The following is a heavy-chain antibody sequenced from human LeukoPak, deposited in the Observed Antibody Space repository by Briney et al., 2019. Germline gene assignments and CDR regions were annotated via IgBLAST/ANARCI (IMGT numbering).Heavy chain of an antibody. CDR3: AKDKWELPRNYFDY. J-gene: IGHJ4*02. V-gene: IGHV3-30*18. CDR1: GFPLSSYV. D-gene: IGHD1-26*01. CDR2: ISDDGSNK. Sequence: GGSLRLSCAASGFPLSSYVMLWVPQAPGKALEWVAVISDDGSNKYYANSVKGRFTISRDNSKNTLYLQMNSLRAEDTAVYYCAKDKWELPRNYFDYWGQGTLVTVSS.